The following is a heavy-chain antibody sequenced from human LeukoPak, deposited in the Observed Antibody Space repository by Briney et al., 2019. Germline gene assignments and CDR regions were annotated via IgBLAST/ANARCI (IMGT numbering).Heavy chain of an antibody. V-gene: IGHV3-11*04. Sequence: GGSLRLSCAPSGFTFSDYNMTWIRQAPGKGLEWEWVAYITSSGRSTLYADSVKGRFTISRDNAKNSLYLQMNSLRPEDTGVYYSARVRSSVVTGTDALDIWGQGTRVTVSS. CDR2: ITSSGRST. J-gene: IGHJ3*02. CDR3: ARVRSSVVTGTDALDI. CDR1: GFTFSDYN. D-gene: IGHD2-21*02.